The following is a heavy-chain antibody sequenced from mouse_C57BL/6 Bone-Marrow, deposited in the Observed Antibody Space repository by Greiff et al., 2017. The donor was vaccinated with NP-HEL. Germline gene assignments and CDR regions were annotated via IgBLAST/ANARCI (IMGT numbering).Heavy chain of an antibody. V-gene: IGHV1-85*01. Sequence: QVQLKESGPELVKPGASVKLSCKASGYTFTSYDINWVKQRPGQGLEWIGWIYPRDGSTKYNEKFKGKATLTVDTSSSTAYMELHSLTSEDSAVYFCARIIYYDYDYFDYWGQGTTLTVSS. D-gene: IGHD2-4*01. CDR2: IYPRDGST. J-gene: IGHJ2*01. CDR1: GYTFTSYD. CDR3: ARIIYYDYDYFDY.